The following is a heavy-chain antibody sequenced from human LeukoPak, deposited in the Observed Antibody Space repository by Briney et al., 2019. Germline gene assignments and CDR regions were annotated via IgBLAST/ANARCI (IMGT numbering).Heavy chain of an antibody. Sequence: GGSLRLSCAASGFTFSSYAMSWVRQAPGKGLEWVSVIYSGGSTYYADSVKGRFTISRDNSKNTLYLQMNSLRAEDTAVYYCAREFWLVDYYYYGMDVWGQGTTVTVSS. CDR1: GFTFSSYA. CDR2: IYSGGST. D-gene: IGHD3-9*01. J-gene: IGHJ6*02. V-gene: IGHV3-53*01. CDR3: AREFWLVDYYYYGMDV.